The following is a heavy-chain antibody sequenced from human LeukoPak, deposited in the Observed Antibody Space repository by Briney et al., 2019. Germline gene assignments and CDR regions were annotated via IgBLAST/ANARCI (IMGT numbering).Heavy chain of an antibody. J-gene: IGHJ4*02. V-gene: IGHV3-7*03. CDR3: ARETDIPGYSSGLDY. Sequence: PGGSLRLSCAASGFTFSSYWMSWVRQAPGKGLEWVANIKQVGSEKYYVDSVKGRFTISRDNAKNSLYLQMNSLRAEDTAVYYCARETDIPGYSSGLDYWGQGALVTVSS. D-gene: IGHD6-19*01. CDR1: GFTFSSYW. CDR2: IKQVGSEK.